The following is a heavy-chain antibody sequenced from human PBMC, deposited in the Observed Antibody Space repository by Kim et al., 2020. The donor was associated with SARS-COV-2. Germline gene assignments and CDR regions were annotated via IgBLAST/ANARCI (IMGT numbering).Heavy chain of an antibody. CDR1: GGSISSNSYY. CDR3: ARQTRGYGYYYYGMDV. CDR2: LYYSGST. Sequence: SETLSLTCTVSGGSISSNSYYWGWIRQPPGKGLEWVGSLYYSGSTYSNPSLTSPITISVDTSNNQFSLKLSPVTAADTAVYYCARQTRGYGYYYYGMDVWGQGTTVTVSS. V-gene: IGHV4-39*01. J-gene: IGHJ6*02. D-gene: IGHD3-16*01.